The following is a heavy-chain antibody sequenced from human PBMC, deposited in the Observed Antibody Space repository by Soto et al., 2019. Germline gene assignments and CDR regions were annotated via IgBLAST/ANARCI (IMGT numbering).Heavy chain of an antibody. CDR2: IRSKTNSYAT. D-gene: IGHD6-19*01. Sequence: GGSLRLSCAASGFTFGGSAMHWVRQASGKGLEWVGHIRSKTNSYATAYAESVKGRFTISRDDSMNTAYLQMNSLKTEDTAVYFCTRQTDAVQWLVVPTDYNFDYWGQGTLVTVSS. J-gene: IGHJ4*02. V-gene: IGHV3-73*01. CDR3: TRQTDAVQWLVVPTDYNFDY. CDR1: GFTFGGSA.